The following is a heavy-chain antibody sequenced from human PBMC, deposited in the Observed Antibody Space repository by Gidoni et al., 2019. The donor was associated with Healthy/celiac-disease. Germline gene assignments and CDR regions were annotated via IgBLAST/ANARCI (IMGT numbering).Heavy chain of an antibody. J-gene: IGHJ3*02. Sequence: QVQLVESGGGVVQPGRALRRACAASGFTFSSYGMHWVRQAPGKGREGVAVISYDGSNKYYAASVKGRFTISRDNSKNTLYLQMHSLRAEDTAVYYCAKDHDAFDIWGQGTMVTVSS. CDR3: AKDHDAFDI. V-gene: IGHV3-30*18. CDR1: GFTFSSYG. CDR2: ISYDGSNK.